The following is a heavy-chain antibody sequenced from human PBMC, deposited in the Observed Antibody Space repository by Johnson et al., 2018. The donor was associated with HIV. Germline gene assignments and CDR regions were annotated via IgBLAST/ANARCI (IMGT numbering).Heavy chain of an antibody. J-gene: IGHJ3*02. Sequence: QLVESGGGVVQPGGSLRLSCAASGFTFDDYAMHWVRQAPGKGLEWVSGISWNSGSIGYADSVKGRFTISRDNAKNSLYLQMNSLRAEDTALYYCAKGGGQQLAHAFDIWGQGTMVTVSS. D-gene: IGHD6-13*01. CDR1: GFTFDDYA. CDR2: ISWNSGSI. CDR3: AKGGGQQLAHAFDI. V-gene: IGHV3-9*01.